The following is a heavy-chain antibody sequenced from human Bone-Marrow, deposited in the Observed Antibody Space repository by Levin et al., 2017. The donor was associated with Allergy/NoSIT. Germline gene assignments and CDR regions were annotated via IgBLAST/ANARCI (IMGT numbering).Heavy chain of an antibody. Sequence: ASVKVSCKTSGYTFTVFAMNWVRQAPGQGLEWMGWINTITGNSTYAQGFTGRFVFSVDTSVSTAYLHISNLKTEDTAIYYCARPGGGFWSDFDHWGQGTLVAVSS. D-gene: IGHD3-3*01. J-gene: IGHJ4*02. CDR2: INTITGNS. CDR1: GYTFTVFA. CDR3: ARPGGGFWSDFDH. V-gene: IGHV7-4-1*01.